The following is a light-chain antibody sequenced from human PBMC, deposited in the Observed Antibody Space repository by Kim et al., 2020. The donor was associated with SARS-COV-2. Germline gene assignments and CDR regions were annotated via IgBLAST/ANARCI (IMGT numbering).Light chain of an antibody. CDR3: QKYNSGPYT. V-gene: IGKV1-27*01. J-gene: IGKJ2*01. CDR2: GAS. Sequence: DIQMTQSPSSLSASVGDRVTITCRASQGIDNYLAWYQQKPGKVPKLLIYGASTLQPGVPSRFSGSASGTDFTLTISNLQPEDVATYYCQKYNSGPYTFGQGTKLEI. CDR1: QGIDNY.